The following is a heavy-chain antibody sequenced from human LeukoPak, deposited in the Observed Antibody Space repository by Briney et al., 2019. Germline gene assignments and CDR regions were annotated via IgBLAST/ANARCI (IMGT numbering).Heavy chain of an antibody. CDR3: ARETITDTYYDYVWGSYRESYFDY. CDR1: GFTFSSYW. V-gene: IGHV3-7*01. J-gene: IGHJ4*02. D-gene: IGHD3-16*02. Sequence: GGSLRLSCATSGFTFSSYWMSWVRQAPGKGLEWVANIKQDGSEKYYVDSVKGRFTISRDNAKNSLYLQMNSLRAEDTAVYYCARETITDTYYDYVWGSYRESYFDYWGQGTLVTVSS. CDR2: IKQDGSEK.